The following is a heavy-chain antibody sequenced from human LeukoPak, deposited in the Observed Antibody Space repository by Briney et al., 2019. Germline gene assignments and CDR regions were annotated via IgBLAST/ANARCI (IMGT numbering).Heavy chain of an antibody. CDR2: INHSGST. Sequence: SETLSRSCAVYGGSFSGDYWGWIRQPPGKGLEWIGEINHSGSTNYNPSLKSRVTISVDTSKNQFSLKLSSVTTADTAVYYCARHPTVGSGTYYGYYYYYGMDVWGQGTTVTVSS. J-gene: IGHJ6*02. D-gene: IGHD1-26*01. V-gene: IGHV4-34*01. CDR1: GGSFSGDY. CDR3: ARHPTVGSGTYYGYYYYYGMDV.